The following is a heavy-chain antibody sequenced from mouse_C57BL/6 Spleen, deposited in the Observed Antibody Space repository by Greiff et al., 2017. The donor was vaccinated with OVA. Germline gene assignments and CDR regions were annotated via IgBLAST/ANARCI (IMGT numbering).Heavy chain of an antibody. D-gene: IGHD1-1*01. CDR3: AIITTVVARYAMDY. CDR2: INPSNGGT. Sequence: QVQLQQPGTELVKPGASVKLSCKASGYTFTGSWMHWVKQRPGQGLEWIGNINPSNGGTNYNEKFKSKATLTVDKSSSTAYMQLSSLTSEDSAVYYCAIITTVVARYAMDYWGQGTSVTVSS. CDR1: GYTFTGSW. V-gene: IGHV1-53*01. J-gene: IGHJ4*01.